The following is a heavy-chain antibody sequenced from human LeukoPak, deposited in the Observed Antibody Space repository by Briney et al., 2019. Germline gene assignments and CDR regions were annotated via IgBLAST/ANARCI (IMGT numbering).Heavy chain of an antibody. Sequence: GGSLRLSCAASGSIFSSYNVNWVRQAPGKGLEWVSSISSSSSYIYYADSVKGRFTISRDNAKNSLYLQMNSLRAEDTSVYYCATPNGAAAGRKDAFDICGQGKMVTVSS. CDR1: GSIFSSYN. CDR3: ATPNGAAAGRKDAFDI. D-gene: IGHD6-13*01. J-gene: IGHJ3*02. V-gene: IGHV3-21*01. CDR2: ISSSSSYI.